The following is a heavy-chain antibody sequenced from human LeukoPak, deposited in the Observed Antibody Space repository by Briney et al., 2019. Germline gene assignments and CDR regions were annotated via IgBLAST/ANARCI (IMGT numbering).Heavy chain of an antibody. Sequence: NPSETLSLTCTVSGGSISSYYWSWIRQPPGKGLEWIGYIYHSGSTNYNPSLKSRVTISVDTSKNQLSVKLSSVTAADTAVYYCARGGGPPSYYDYWGQGTLVTVSS. CDR2: IYHSGST. V-gene: IGHV4-59*01. CDR1: GGSISSYY. J-gene: IGHJ4*02. D-gene: IGHD3-16*01. CDR3: ARGGGPPSYYDY.